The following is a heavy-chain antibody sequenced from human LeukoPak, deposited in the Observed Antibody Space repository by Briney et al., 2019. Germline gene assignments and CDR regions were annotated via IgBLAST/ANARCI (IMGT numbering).Heavy chain of an antibody. D-gene: IGHD2/OR15-2a*01. CDR2: ISERGDKT. Sequence: GGSLRLSCAAFTNFAMSWVRQAPGRGLEGVSVISERGDKTHYADSVRGRLTISRDKSKNAVSLQMNGLRVDDTAVYFCAKVFYTSSFDFSGQGILVTVSP. CDR1: TNFA. CDR3: AKVFYTSSFDF. V-gene: IGHV3-23*01. J-gene: IGHJ4*02.